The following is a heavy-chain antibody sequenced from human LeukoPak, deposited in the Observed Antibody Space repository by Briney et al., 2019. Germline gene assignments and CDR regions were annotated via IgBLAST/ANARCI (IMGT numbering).Heavy chain of an antibody. CDR1: GFTFRNYE. CDR3: ARDLNWETY. J-gene: IGHJ4*02. CDR2: IKTDGSLI. D-gene: IGHD7-27*01. V-gene: IGHV3-7*01. Sequence: PGGSLRLSCAASGFTFRNYEMNWVRQAPGKGLEWVANIKTDGSLIYYVDSVKGRFTISRDNAKNSLYLQMNSLRVEDTAVYYCARDLNWETYWGQGTLVSVSS.